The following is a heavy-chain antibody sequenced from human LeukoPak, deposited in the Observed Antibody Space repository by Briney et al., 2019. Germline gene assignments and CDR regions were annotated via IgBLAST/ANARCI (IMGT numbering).Heavy chain of an antibody. CDR1: GGSISSYY. Sequence: SETLSLTCTVSGGSISSYYWSWIRQPPGKGLEWIGYIYYSGSTNYNPSLKSRVTISVDTSKNQFSLKLSSVTAADTAVYYCARAGIAAAYFDYWGQGTLVTVSS. CDR2: IYYSGST. J-gene: IGHJ4*02. D-gene: IGHD6-13*01. V-gene: IGHV4-59*01. CDR3: ARAGIAAAYFDY.